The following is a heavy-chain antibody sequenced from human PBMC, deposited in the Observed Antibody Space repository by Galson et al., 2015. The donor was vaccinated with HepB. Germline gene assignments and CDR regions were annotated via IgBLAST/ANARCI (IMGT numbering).Heavy chain of an antibody. CDR3: ARERNGYNYYYYYGMDV. Sequence: SLRLSCAASGFVFSSYAMHWVRQAPGKGLEWVAVLSFDGSHMYYADSVKGRFSISRDNSKNTLNLQMDSLRSEDTAVYYCARERNGYNYYYYYGMDVWGQGTAVTVSS. V-gene: IGHV3-30*04. D-gene: IGHD5-24*01. CDR1: GFVFSSYA. J-gene: IGHJ6*02. CDR2: LSFDGSHM.